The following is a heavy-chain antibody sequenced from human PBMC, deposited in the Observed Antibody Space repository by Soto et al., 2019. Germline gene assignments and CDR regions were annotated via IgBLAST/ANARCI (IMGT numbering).Heavy chain of an antibody. CDR2: IIPILGIA. CDR1: GYTFTSYA. D-gene: IGHD6-13*01. V-gene: IGHV1-69*04. CDR3: ARSGQQLDTYYYYYYGMDV. Sequence: SVKVSFKASGYTFTSYAMHWVRQAPGQRLEWMGRIIPILGIANYAQKFQGRVTITADKSTSTAYMELSSLRSENTAVYYCARSGQQLDTYYYYYYGMDVWGQRTTVTVSS. J-gene: IGHJ6*02.